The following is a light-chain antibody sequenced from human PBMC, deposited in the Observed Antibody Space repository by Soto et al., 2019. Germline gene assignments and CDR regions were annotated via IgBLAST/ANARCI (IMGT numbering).Light chain of an antibody. CDR2: LGS. J-gene: IGKJ2*01. V-gene: IGKV2-28*01. CDR1: QSLLHTNGYNY. Sequence: EIVMTQSPLSLPVTPGEPASISCRSSQSLLHTNGYNYLDWFLQKPGLSPQLLMYLGSNRASGVPDRFSSSGSGTDFTLKISRVEAEDVGVYYCMQALQTPPMYTFGQGTKLEIK. CDR3: MQALQTPPMYT.